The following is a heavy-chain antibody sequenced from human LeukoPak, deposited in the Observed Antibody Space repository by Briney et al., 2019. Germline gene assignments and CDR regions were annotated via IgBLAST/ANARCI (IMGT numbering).Heavy chain of an antibody. Sequence: SETLSLTCAVYGGSFSGYYWSWIRQPPGKGLEWIGEINHSGSTNYNPSLKSRVTISVDTSKNQFSLKLSSVTAADTAVYYCARHRYYYDSSGYYMVFDYWGQGTLVTVSS. CDR2: INHSGST. CDR3: ARHRYYYDSSGYYMVFDY. CDR1: GGSFSGYY. D-gene: IGHD3-22*01. V-gene: IGHV4-34*01. J-gene: IGHJ4*02.